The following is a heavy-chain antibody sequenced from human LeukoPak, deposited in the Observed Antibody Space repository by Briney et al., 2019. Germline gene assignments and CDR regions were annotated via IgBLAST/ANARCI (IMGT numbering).Heavy chain of an antibody. V-gene: IGHV3-21*01. J-gene: IGHJ5*02. D-gene: IGHD3-10*01. CDR2: ISSSSYI. Sequence: TGGSLRLSCAASGFTFSGYSMNWVRQAPGKGLEWVSSISSSSYIYYADSVKGRFTISRDNAKNSLYLQMNSLRAEDTAVYYCARRSSGHWFDPWGQGTLVTVSS. CDR1: GFTFSGYS. CDR3: ARRSSGHWFDP.